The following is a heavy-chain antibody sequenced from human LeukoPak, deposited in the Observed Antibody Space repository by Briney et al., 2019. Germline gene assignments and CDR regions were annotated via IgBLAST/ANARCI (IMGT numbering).Heavy chain of an antibody. CDR1: GFTFSSYW. V-gene: IGHV3-74*01. J-gene: IGHJ5*02. CDR2: IKSDGST. CDR3: AKDYEPLVGVHRWGDWFDP. Sequence: PGGSLRLSCAASGFTFSSYWMHWVRQTPGKGLVWVSRIKSDGSTIYADSVKGRFTISRDNSKNTLYLQMNSLRAEDTAVYYCAKDYEPLVGVHRWGDWFDPWGQGTLVTVSS. D-gene: IGHD1-26*01.